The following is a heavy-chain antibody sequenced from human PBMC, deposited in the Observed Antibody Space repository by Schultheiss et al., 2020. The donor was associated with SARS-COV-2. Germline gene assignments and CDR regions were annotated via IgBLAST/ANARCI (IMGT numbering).Heavy chain of an antibody. Sequence: ASVKVSCKASVYTFPGYYMHLVRQAPGQGLEWMGWINPNSGGTNYAQKFQGRVTMTRDTSISTAYMELSRLRSDDTAVYYCARGRRWLDDAFDIWGPGTMVTVSS. V-gene: IGHV1-2*02. CDR2: INPNSGGT. D-gene: IGHD6-19*01. J-gene: IGHJ3*02. CDR3: ARGRRWLDDAFDI. CDR1: VYTFPGYY.